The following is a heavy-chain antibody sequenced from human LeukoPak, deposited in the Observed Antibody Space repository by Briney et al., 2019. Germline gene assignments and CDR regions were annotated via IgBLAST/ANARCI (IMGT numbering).Heavy chain of an antibody. D-gene: IGHD3-9*01. Sequence: PSETLSLTCAVYGGSFSGYYWSWIRQPSGKGLEWIGEINHSGSTNYNPSLRSRVTISVDTSKNQFSLKVRYMTAADTAVYYCARVPGVYYDSLTGYGSGWFDPWSQGTLVTVSS. CDR1: GGSFSGYY. J-gene: IGHJ5*02. CDR2: INHSGST. CDR3: ARVPGVYYDSLTGYGSGWFDP. V-gene: IGHV4-34*01.